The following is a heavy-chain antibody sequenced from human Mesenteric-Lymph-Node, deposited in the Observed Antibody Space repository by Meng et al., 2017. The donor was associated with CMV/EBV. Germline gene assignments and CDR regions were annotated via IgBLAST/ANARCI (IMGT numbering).Heavy chain of an antibody. CDR1: GLTFDDFG. V-gene: IGHV3-74*01. CDR2: ISSDGSSG. CDR3: VRGAPFDH. J-gene: IGHJ4*02. Sequence: GESLKISCAASGLTFDDFGMSWVRQAPGKGRVWVSRISSDGSSGDYADFVKGRFTISRDNAKNMLYLQMNSLGAEDTAVYYCVRGAPFDHWGQGTLVTVSS.